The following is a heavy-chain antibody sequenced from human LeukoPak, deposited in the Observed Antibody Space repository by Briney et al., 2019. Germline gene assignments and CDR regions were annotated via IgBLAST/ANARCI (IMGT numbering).Heavy chain of an antibody. J-gene: IGHJ4*02. CDR2: IKQDGSKK. CDR1: GVNLGSYA. CDR3: TRVGYIDEGIDY. D-gene: IGHD5-24*01. Sequence: GESLRLSCAASGVNLGSYAMSWARQAPGKGLEWVANIKQDGSKKSYVDSVKGRFTISRDNAKNSLYLQMNSLRAEDTAIYYCTRVGYIDEGIDYWGQGTLVTVSS. V-gene: IGHV3-7*04.